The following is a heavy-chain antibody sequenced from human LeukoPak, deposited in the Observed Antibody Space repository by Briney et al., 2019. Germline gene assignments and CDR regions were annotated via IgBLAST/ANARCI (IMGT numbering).Heavy chain of an antibody. CDR2: IYSSGST. V-gene: IGHV4-4*07. J-gene: IGHJ5*02. Sequence: IPSETLSLTCTVSGDSISSHYLGWIRQPAGKGLEWIGRIYSSGSTLYNPSLKSRVTMSVDTSKNQFSLKVSSVTAADTAVYYCASPSPGFDPWGQGTLVTVSS. CDR1: GDSISSHY. CDR3: ASPSPGFDP.